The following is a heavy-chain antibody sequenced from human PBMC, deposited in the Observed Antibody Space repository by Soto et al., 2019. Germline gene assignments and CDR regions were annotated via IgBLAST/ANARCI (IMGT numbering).Heavy chain of an antibody. V-gene: IGHV4-59*01. CDR3: ARGSTPIVVVPAAIDY. J-gene: IGHJ4*02. CDR1: GGSISSYY. CDR2: IYYSGST. Sequence: QVQLQESGPGLVKPSETLSLTCTVSGGSISSYYWSWIRQPPGEGLEWIGYIYYSGSTNYNPSLKSRVTISVDTSKNQFSLKLSSVTAADTAVYYCARGSTPIVVVPAAIDYWGQGTLVTVSS. D-gene: IGHD2-2*01.